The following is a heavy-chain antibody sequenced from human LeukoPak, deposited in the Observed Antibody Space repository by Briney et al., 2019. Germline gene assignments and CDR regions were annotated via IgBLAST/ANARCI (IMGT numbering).Heavy chain of an antibody. CDR3: ARAGHYDSSGSLGY. CDR1: GYTFTSYG. V-gene: IGHV1-2*02. CDR2: INPNSGGT. Sequence: ASVKVSCKASGYTFTSYGISWVRQAPGQGLEWMGWINPNSGGTNYAQKFQGRVTMTRDTSISTAYMELSRLRSDDTAVYYCARAGHYDSSGSLGYWGQGTLVTVSS. D-gene: IGHD3-22*01. J-gene: IGHJ4*02.